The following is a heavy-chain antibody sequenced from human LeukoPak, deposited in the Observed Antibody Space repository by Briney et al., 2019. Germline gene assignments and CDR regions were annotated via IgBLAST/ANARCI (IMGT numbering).Heavy chain of an antibody. J-gene: IGHJ6*03. CDR3: ARDTTVTTYYYMDV. V-gene: IGHV1-2*02. Sequence: ASVKVSCKASGYTFTGYYMHWVRQAPGQGLEWMGWINPNSGGTNYAQKFQGRVTTTRDTSISTAYMELSRLRSDDTAVYYCARDTTVTTYYYMDVWGKGTTDTVSS. CDR1: GYTFTGYY. CDR2: INPNSGGT. D-gene: IGHD4-17*01.